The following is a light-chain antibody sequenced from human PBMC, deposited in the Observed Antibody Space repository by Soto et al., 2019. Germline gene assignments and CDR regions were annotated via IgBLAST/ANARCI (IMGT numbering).Light chain of an antibody. Sequence: DIQMTQSPSSPSASVGARVSITCQASQDIRTSLSWFQHKPGRAPKLLIYGASYLETGVPSRFRGSGSGTDFTFTITSLQPEDIATYYCQHYNHLPPFTFGPGTIVDIK. CDR1: QDIRTS. V-gene: IGKV1-33*01. J-gene: IGKJ3*01. CDR3: QHYNHLPPFT. CDR2: GAS.